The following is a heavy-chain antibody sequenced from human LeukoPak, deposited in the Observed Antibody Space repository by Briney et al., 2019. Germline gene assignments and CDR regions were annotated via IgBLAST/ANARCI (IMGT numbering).Heavy chain of an antibody. J-gene: IGHJ3*02. CDR1: GFTFSSYA. V-gene: IGHV3-21*01. Sequence: GGSLRLSCVAFGFTFSSYAMTWVRQAPGKGLEWVSSISSSSSYIYYADSVKGRFTISRDNAKNSLYLQMNSLRAEDTAVYYCAKVGDSGAFDIWGQGTMVTVSS. CDR3: AKVGDSGAFDI. CDR2: ISSSSSYI. D-gene: IGHD3-16*01.